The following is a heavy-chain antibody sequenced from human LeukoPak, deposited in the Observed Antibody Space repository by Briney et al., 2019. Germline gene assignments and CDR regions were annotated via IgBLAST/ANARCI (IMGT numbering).Heavy chain of an antibody. CDR1: GGSISSGGYS. CDR3: ARVTGKVVYYDILTGTNWFDP. Sequence: PSQTLSLTCAVSGGSISSGGYSWSWIRQPPGKGLEWIGYIYYSGSTYYNPSLKSRVTISVDTSKNQFSLKLSSVTAADTAVYYCARVTGKVVYYDILTGTNWFDPWGQGTLDTVSS. J-gene: IGHJ5*02. CDR2: IYYSGST. D-gene: IGHD3-9*01. V-gene: IGHV4-30-4*07.